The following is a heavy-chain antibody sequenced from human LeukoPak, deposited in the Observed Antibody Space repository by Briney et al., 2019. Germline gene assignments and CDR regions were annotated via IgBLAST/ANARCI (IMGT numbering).Heavy chain of an antibody. Sequence: SETLSLTCTVSGGSISGFSWSRIRQPPGKGLDWIGYIYYSGSTDYNPSLKSRVTISTDTSKNQISLKVTSVTAADTAVYYCARGHQGLDPWGQGTLVTVSS. D-gene: IGHD2-2*01. CDR2: IYYSGST. V-gene: IGHV4-59*01. CDR1: GGSISGFS. J-gene: IGHJ5*02. CDR3: ARGHQGLDP.